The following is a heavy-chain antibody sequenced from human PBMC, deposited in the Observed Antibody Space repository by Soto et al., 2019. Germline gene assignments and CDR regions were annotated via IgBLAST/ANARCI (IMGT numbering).Heavy chain of an antibody. V-gene: IGHV3-21*01. D-gene: IGHD3-22*01. J-gene: IGHJ3*02. CDR3: VRDYYDTSGYPNTFDM. Sequence: GESLKISCAASGFTLSRHTMNWVRQAPGKGLEWVSFIGSRTSDIYHADSVKGRFTISRDNAKNSLYLDLTRLRAEDTAVYFCVRDYYDTSGYPNTFDMWGQGTMVTVSS. CDR2: IGSRTSDI. CDR1: GFTLSRHT.